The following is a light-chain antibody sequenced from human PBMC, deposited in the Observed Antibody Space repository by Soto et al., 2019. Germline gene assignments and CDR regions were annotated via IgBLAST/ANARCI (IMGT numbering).Light chain of an antibody. Sequence: QSVLTQPASVSGSPGQSITISCTAISSNVGSYNLVSWYQQHPGKAPKLMIYEGSQRPSGVSNRFSGSKSGNTASLTISGLQAEDEADYYCCSYAGSSTLVFGGGTKLTVL. J-gene: IGLJ3*02. CDR1: SSNVGSYNL. CDR3: CSYAGSSTLV. V-gene: IGLV2-23*01. CDR2: EGS.